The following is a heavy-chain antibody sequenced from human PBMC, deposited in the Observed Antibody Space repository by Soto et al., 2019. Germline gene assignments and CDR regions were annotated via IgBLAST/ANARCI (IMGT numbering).Heavy chain of an antibody. J-gene: IGHJ6*02. CDR3: ERLDGGYFYTYGMDV. Sequence: SVKVSWKASWYGFSAYGGRWVRQDPGQRLEWMGWINAAIGEIKFSQKFQGRVTISRDTSARTAYMELSGLRSEDTAVYYCERLDGGYFYTYGMDVWGQGTKVTVYS. CDR1: WYGFSAYG. D-gene: IGHD3-10*01. V-gene: IGHV1-3*01. CDR2: INAAIGEI.